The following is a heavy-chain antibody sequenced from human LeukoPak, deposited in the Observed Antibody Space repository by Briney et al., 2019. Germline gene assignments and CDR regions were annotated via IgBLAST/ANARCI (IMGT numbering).Heavy chain of an antibody. CDR3: ARGGVTIFGVVSFPTD. CDR1: GFTFSDYY. J-gene: IGHJ4*02. CDR2: IYTSGST. Sequence: GSLRLSCAASGFTFSDYYMSWIRQAPGKGLEWIGRIYTSGSTNYNPSLKSRVTISVDTSKNQFSLKLSSVTAADTAVYYCARGGVTIFGVVSFPTDWGQGTLVTVSS. D-gene: IGHD3-3*01. V-gene: IGHV4-4*08.